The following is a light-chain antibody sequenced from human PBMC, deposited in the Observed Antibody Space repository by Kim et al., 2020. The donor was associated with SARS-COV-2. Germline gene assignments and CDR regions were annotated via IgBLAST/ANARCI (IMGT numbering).Light chain of an antibody. J-gene: IGLJ3*02. V-gene: IGLV3-1*01. CDR2: QHT. Sequence: VSPGQTASISCSGSKLGDTYAYWDQKKPGQSPILDIYQHTKRPSGISQRFSGSSFGNTATLTISRAQTMDEADYYCQAWDSSTAVFGGGTQLTVL. CDR1: KLGDTY. CDR3: QAWDSSTAV.